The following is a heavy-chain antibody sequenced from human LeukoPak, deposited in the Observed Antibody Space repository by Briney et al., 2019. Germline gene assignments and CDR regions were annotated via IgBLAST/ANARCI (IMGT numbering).Heavy chain of an antibody. J-gene: IGHJ5*02. CDR3: ARGGYSYGFWPGNWFDP. D-gene: IGHD5-18*01. V-gene: IGHV4-34*01. CDR1: GDSISSYY. Sequence: SETLSLTCTVSGDSISSYYWSWIRQPPGKGLEWIGEINHSGSTNYNPSLKSRVTISVDTSKNQFSLKLSSATAADTAVYYCARGGYSYGFWPGNWFDPWGQGTLVTVSS. CDR2: INHSGST.